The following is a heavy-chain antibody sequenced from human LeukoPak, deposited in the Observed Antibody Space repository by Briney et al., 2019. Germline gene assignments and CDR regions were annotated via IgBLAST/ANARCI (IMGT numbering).Heavy chain of an antibody. CDR2: LNWNGGDT. Sequence: GGSLRLSCAASGFTFDDYGMSWVRQAPGQGLERVSGLNWNGGDTAYADSVKGRFTISRDNAKNSLYLQMNSLRAEDTALYHCTRAGEEVAFDIWGQGTMVTVSS. J-gene: IGHJ3*02. CDR3: TRAGEEVAFDI. D-gene: IGHD1-14*01. CDR1: GFTFDDYG. V-gene: IGHV3-20*01.